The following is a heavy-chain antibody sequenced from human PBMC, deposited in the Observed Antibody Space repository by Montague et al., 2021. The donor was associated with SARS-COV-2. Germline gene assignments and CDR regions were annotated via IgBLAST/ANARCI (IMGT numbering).Heavy chain of an antibody. CDR1: GFSLSTSGMC. CDR2: XXWDDDK. Sequence: PALVKPTQTLPLTCTFSGFSLSTSGMCVSWIRQPPGKALEWLALXXWDDDKYYSTSLKTRLTISKDTSKNQVVLTMTNMDPVDTATYYCARIPSLRYFDWSNICGQLPGYYYYNGMDVWGQGPTVTVS. CDR3: ARIPSLRYFDWSNICGQLPGYYYYNGMDV. V-gene: IGHV2-70*01. J-gene: IGHJ6*02. D-gene: IGHD3-9*01.